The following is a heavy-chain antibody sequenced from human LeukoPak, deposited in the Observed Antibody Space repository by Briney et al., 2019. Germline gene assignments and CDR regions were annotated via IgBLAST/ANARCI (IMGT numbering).Heavy chain of an antibody. CDR3: AIDADFKYEN. CDR2: IKRDGSQQ. D-gene: IGHD2-2*01. J-gene: IGHJ4*02. Sequence: GGSLRLSCAASGFSFSNYYMSWVRQAPGEGLEWVANIKRDGSQQYYVDSVKGRFSISRDNAKSSLYLQMNSLRVEDTAIYYCAIDADFKYENWGQGVLVTVSS. CDR1: GFSFSNYY. V-gene: IGHV3-7*01.